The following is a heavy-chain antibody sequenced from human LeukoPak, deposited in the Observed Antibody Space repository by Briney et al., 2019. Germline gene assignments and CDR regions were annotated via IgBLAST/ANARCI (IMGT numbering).Heavy chain of an antibody. CDR3: ARDAPRGSYLAY. Sequence: SETLSLTCTVSGDSISPYYWNWIRQPPGKGLEWIGYISYSGSTNYNPSLKSRVTISVDMSKNQFSLKLTSVTAADTAVYYCARDAPRGSYLAYWGQGSLVTVSS. CDR1: GDSISPYY. V-gene: IGHV4-59*01. CDR2: ISYSGST. J-gene: IGHJ4*02. D-gene: IGHD1-26*01.